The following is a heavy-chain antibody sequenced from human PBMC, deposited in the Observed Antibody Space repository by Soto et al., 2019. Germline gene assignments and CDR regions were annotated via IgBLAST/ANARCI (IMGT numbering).Heavy chain of an antibody. J-gene: IGHJ6*02. CDR2: IIGSGGRT. V-gene: IGHV3-23*01. CDR3: AKDRIMGSTTFWGMDV. Sequence: EVQLLESGGGLVQPGGSLRLSCAASGFTFSSYAMSWVRQAPGKGLEWVSAIIGSGGRTYYADSVKGRFTISRDNSKNTLYLQMNSLRVEDTAVYYFAKDRIMGSTTFWGMDVWGQGTTVTVSS. CDR1: GFTFSSYA. D-gene: IGHD3-16*01.